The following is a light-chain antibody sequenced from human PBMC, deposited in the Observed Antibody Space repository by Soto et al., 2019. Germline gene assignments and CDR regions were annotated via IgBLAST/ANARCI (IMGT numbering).Light chain of an antibody. V-gene: IGKV3-11*01. CDR3: QQRSNWPIT. Sequence: EIVMTQSPATLSVSLGERATLSCRASQSVSSNLAWYQQKPGQAPRLLIYDASNRATGIPARFSGSGSGTDFTLTISSLEPEDFAVYYCQQRSNWPITFGQGTRLEIK. CDR1: QSVSSN. CDR2: DAS. J-gene: IGKJ5*01.